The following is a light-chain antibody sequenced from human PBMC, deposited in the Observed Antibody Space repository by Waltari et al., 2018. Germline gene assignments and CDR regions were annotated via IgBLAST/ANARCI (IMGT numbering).Light chain of an antibody. V-gene: IGLV2-11*01. CDR3: YSYAGNYAFV. Sequence: QSALTQPRSMSGSPGQSVTISCTGSSSDIGGHNFVSWYQQYPGRAPNLVIYDVTKRPSGVPDRFSGSKSGNSASLTISGLQAEDEADYYCYSYAGNYAFVFGGGTKLTVL. J-gene: IGLJ2*01. CDR2: DVT. CDR1: SSDIGGHNF.